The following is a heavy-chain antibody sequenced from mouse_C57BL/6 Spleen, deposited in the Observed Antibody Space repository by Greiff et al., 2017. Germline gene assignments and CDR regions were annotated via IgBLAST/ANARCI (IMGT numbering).Heavy chain of an antibody. CDR2: INPNNGGT. CDR1: GYTFTDYN. D-gene: IGHD4-1*01. Sequence: EVQLQQSGPELVKPGASVKMSCKASGYTFTDYNMHWVKQSHGKSLEWIGYINPNNGGTSYNQKFKGKATLTVNKSSSTAYMELRSLTSEDSAVYYCARWKTGTQDWYFDVWGTGTTVTVSS. V-gene: IGHV1-22*01. J-gene: IGHJ1*03. CDR3: ARWKTGTQDWYFDV.